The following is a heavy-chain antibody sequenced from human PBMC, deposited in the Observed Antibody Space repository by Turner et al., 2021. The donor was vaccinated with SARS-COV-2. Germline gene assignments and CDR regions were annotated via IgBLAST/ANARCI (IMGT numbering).Heavy chain of an antibody. CDR2: ISGTGGNT. D-gene: IGHD3-22*01. V-gene: IGHV3-23*01. Sequence: EVQLLESGGDLVQPGGSLELSCSASGFIFNNYAMSWVRQAPGKGLEWVAAISGTGGNTYYADSAKGRFTISRDNSKNTKYLQMNSLGAEDTALYYCTKDYYHSRSYADAFDMWGQGTAVIVSS. J-gene: IGHJ3*02. CDR1: GFIFNNYA. CDR3: TKDYYHSRSYADAFDM.